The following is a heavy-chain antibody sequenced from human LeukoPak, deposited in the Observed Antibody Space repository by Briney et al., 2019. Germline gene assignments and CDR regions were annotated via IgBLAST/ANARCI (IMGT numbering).Heavy chain of an antibody. J-gene: IGHJ4*02. CDR3: TRHWDSSSWFDY. CDR1: GFTFSSYA. Sequence: GGSLRLSCTASGFTFSSYAMTWVRQASGKGLEWVGRIRSKANSYATAYAASVKGRFTISRDDSKNTAYLQMNSLKTEDTAVYYCTRHWDSSSWFDYWGQGTLVTVSS. D-gene: IGHD6-13*01. CDR2: IRSKANSYAT. V-gene: IGHV3-73*01.